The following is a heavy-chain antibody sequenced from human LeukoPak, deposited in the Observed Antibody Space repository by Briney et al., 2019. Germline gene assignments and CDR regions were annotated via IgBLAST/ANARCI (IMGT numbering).Heavy chain of an antibody. D-gene: IGHD3-10*01. CDR1: DGSISSSSYY. CDR3: ARPYGSGSYAFDI. V-gene: IGHV4-39*07. J-gene: IGHJ3*02. Sequence: SETLSLTCTVSDGSISSSSYYWGWIRQPPGKGLEWIGSIYYSGSTYYNPSLKSRVTISVDTSKNQFSLKLSSVTTADTAVYYCARPYGSGSYAFDIWGQGTMVTVSS. CDR2: IYYSGST.